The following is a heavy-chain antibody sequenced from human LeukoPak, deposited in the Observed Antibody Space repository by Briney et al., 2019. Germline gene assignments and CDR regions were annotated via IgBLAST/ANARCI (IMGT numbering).Heavy chain of an antibody. CDR3: AILPYYYDSSGYYFDY. Sequence: NASETLSLTCTVSGGSISSSSYYWGWIRQPPGKGLEWIGSIYYSGSTYYNPSLKSRVTKSVDTSKNQFSLKLSSVTAADTAVYYCAILPYYYDSSGYYFDYWGQGTLVTVSS. CDR1: GGSISSSSYY. V-gene: IGHV4-39*01. CDR2: IYYSGST. J-gene: IGHJ4*02. D-gene: IGHD3-22*01.